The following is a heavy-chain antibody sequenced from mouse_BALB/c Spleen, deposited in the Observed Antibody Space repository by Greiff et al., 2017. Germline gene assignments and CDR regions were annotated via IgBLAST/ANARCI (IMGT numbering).Heavy chain of an antibody. V-gene: IGHV1-31*01. Sequence: VQLQQSGPELVKPGASVKISCKASGYSFTGYYMHWVKQSHVKSLEWIGRINPYNGATSYNQNFKDKASLTVDKSSSTAYMELHSLTSEDSAVYYCAREGDRPRPLAYWGQGTLVTVAA. CDR2: INPYNGAT. J-gene: IGHJ3*01. D-gene: IGHD1-2*01. CDR3: AREGDRPRPLAY. CDR1: GYSFTGYY.